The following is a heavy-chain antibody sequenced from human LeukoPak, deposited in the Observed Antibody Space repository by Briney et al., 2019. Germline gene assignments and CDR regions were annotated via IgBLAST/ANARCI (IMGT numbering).Heavy chain of an antibody. CDR3: ASTLELPYYYGMDV. V-gene: IGHV4-59*01. CDR2: IYYSGST. Sequence: SETLSLTCTVSGGSISSYYWSWIRQPPGKGLEWIGYIYYSGSTNYNPSLKSRVTISVDTSKNRFSLKLSSVTAADTAVYYCASTLELPYYYGMDVWGQGTTVTVSS. J-gene: IGHJ6*02. CDR1: GGSISSYY. D-gene: IGHD1-26*01.